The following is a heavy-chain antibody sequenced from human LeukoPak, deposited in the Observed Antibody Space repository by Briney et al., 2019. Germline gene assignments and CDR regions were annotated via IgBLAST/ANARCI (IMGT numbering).Heavy chain of an antibody. V-gene: IGHV4-28*06. CDR3: ARGPSNVGTTPEEGAFDI. Sequence: PSETLSLTCGVSGYSISSGNWWGWIRQPPGKGLEWIGHIYYSGSANYDPSLKSRVTMSIDMSKNQFSLKLSSVTALDTAVYFCARGPSNVGTTPEEGAFDIWGQGTMVSVSS. CDR2: IYYSGSA. J-gene: IGHJ3*02. D-gene: IGHD1-26*01. CDR1: GYSISSGNW.